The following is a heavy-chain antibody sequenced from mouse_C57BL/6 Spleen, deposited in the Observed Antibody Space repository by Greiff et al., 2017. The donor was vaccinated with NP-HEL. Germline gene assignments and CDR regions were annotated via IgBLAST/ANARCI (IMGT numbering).Heavy chain of an antibody. V-gene: IGHV1-81*01. D-gene: IGHD2-4*01. CDR3: ARGSYYDYDDYYAMDY. CDR1: GYTFTSYG. Sequence: VKLQESGAELARPGASVKLSCKASGYTFTSYGISWVKQRTGQGLEWIGEIYPRSGNTYYNEKFKGKATLTADKSSSTAYMELRSLTSEDSAVYFCARGSYYDYDDYYAMDYWGQGTSVTVSS. CDR2: IYPRSGNT. J-gene: IGHJ4*01.